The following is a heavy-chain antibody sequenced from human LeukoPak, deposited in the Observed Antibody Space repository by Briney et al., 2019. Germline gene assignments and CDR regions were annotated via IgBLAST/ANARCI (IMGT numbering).Heavy chain of an antibody. CDR1: GFTFSTYG. CDR3: ARVGDPYCSGGSCYSGHY. V-gene: IGHV3-23*01. D-gene: IGHD2-15*01. CDR2: ISGSGGRT. Sequence: GGTLRLSCGASGFTFSTYGMSWVRQAPGKGLEWVSAISGSGGRTYYADSVKGRFTISRDNSKNTLYLQMNSLRAEDTAVYYCARVGDPYCSGGSCYSGHYWGQGTLVTVSS. J-gene: IGHJ4*02.